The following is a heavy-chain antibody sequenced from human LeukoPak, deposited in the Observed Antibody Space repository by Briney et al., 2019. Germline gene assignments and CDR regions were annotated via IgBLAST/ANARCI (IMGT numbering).Heavy chain of an antibody. D-gene: IGHD3-22*01. CDR3: ARVMDSSGYYYYYYYYYMDV. CDR1: GFTFSSYS. Sequence: PGGSLRLSCAASGFTFSSYSMNWVRQAPGKGLEWVSSISSSSSYIYYADSVKGRFTISRDNAKNSLYLQMNSLRAEDTAVYYCARVMDSSGYYYYYYYYYMDVWGKGTTVTVSS. J-gene: IGHJ6*03. CDR2: ISSSSSYI. V-gene: IGHV3-21*01.